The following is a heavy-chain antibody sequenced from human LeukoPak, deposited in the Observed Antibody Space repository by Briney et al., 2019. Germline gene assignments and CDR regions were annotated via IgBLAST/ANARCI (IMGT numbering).Heavy chain of an antibody. D-gene: IGHD3-22*01. J-gene: IGHJ4*02. CDR2: IYTSGST. V-gene: IGHV4-4*09. Sequence: SETLSLTCSVSAYSISSTYYWSWIRQPPGKGLEWIGYIYTSGSTNYNPSLKSRVTISIDTSKTQFSLKLSSVTAADTAVYYCARHGFGYYDSSGYYYLGYFDYWGQGTLVTVSS. CDR1: AYSISSTYY. CDR3: ARHGFGYYDSSGYYYLGYFDY.